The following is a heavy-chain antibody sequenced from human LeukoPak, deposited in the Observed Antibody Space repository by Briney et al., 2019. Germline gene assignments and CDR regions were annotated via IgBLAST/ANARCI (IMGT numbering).Heavy chain of an antibody. CDR2: ISGSGGST. J-gene: IGHJ4*02. Sequence: HPGGSLRLSCAASGFTFSSYAMSWVRQAPGKGLKWVSSISGSGGSTYYADSVKGRFTIFRDNSKNTLFLQMNSLRAEDTAVYYCAKDVAIKGDWGQGTLVTVSS. CDR3: AKDVAIKGD. D-gene: IGHD5-12*01. V-gene: IGHV3-23*01. CDR1: GFTFSSYA.